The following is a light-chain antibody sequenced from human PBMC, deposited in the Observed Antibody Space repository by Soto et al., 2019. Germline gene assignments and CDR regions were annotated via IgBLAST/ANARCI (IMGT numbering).Light chain of an antibody. J-gene: IGKJ5*01. CDR1: QSISRY. CDR3: QQSYGTPIT. CDR2: VAS. V-gene: IGKV1-39*01. Sequence: DIQMTQSPSSLSASVGDRVTITCRASQSISRYSNWYQQKPGKAPNLLIYVASSLQSEVPSRFSGSGSGTDFTLTITSLQPEDFATYYCQQSYGTPITFGQGTRLEIK.